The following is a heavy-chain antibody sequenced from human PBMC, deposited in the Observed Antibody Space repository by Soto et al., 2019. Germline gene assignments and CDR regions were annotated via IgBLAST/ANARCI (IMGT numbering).Heavy chain of an antibody. Sequence: ASVKVSCKASGYTFTSYDINWVRQATGQGLEWMGWMNPNSGNTGYAQKFQGRVTMTRNTSISTAYMELSSLRSEGTAVYYCASGYCSSTSCYRGPYYYYYMDVWGKGTTVTVSS. D-gene: IGHD2-2*01. V-gene: IGHV1-8*01. CDR2: MNPNSGNT. J-gene: IGHJ6*03. CDR1: GYTFTSYD. CDR3: ASGYCSSTSCYRGPYYYYYMDV.